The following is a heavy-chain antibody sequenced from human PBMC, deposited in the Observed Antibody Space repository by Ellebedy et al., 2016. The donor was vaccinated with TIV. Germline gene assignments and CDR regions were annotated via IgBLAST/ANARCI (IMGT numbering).Heavy chain of an antibody. CDR1: GLTVSSNY. V-gene: IGHV3-66*01. D-gene: IGHD2-21*01. Sequence: GESLKISCAASGLTVSSNYMNWVRQAPGKGLEWVSVFYTDGRTYFADSMKGRFTVSRDITRNTLFLQMNSLRVEDTAVYYCARVRGRTDSYTMDVWGQGTTVTVSS. J-gene: IGHJ6*02. CDR3: ARVRGRTDSYTMDV. CDR2: FYTDGRT.